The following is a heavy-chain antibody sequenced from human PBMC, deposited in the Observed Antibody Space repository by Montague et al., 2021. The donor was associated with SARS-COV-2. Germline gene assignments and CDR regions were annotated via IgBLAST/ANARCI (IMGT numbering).Heavy chain of an antibody. J-gene: IGHJ4*02. CDR1: GGSMSGYY. Sequence: SETLSLTCEVSGGSMSGYYWTWIRQSPGKGLEWIGYVHYTGSTKYNPSLNTRVSLSLDTPKNHFSLHLSSVTAADTAIYFCARAENTCFSANCVKYFDVWGLGALVTVSS. CDR3: ARAENTCFSANCVKYFDV. V-gene: IGHV4-59*01. CDR2: VHYTGST. D-gene: IGHD1-1*01.